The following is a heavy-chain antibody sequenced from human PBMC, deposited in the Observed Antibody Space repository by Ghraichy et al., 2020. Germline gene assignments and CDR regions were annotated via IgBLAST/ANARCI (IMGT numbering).Heavy chain of an antibody. Sequence: GGSLRLSCAASGFTFSSYAMSWVRQAPGKGLEWVSAISGSGGSTYYADSVKGRFTISRDNSKNTLYLQMNSLRAEDTAVYYCAKDSELYSGSYYNYWGQGTLVTVSS. CDR1: GFTFSSYA. CDR3: AKDSELYSGSYYNY. J-gene: IGHJ4*02. D-gene: IGHD1-26*01. CDR2: ISGSGGST. V-gene: IGHV3-23*01.